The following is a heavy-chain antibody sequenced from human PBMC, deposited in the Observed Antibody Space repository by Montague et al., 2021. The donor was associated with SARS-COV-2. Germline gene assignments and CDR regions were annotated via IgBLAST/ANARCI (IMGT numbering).Heavy chain of an antibody. CDR2: INTSGST. CDR1: GESFSGYF. Sequence: SETLSLTCAVYGESFSGYFWTWIRQSPGKGLEWIGEINTSGSTNYNPSLKSRITISGDTSKNQFSLKLTSVTAANTAVYYCARGRIDVNMIVVVVAGASFYMDVWGKGTTVTVSS. D-gene: IGHD3-22*01. CDR3: ARGRIDVNMIVVVVAGASFYMDV. V-gene: IGHV4-34*01. J-gene: IGHJ6*03.